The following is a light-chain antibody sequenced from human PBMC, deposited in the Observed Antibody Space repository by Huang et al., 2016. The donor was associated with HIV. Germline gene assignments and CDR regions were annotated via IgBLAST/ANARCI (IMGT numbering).Light chain of an antibody. Sequence: VMTQSPATLPVSLGERATLSCRARQSVNNNLAWYQKKPGQAPRLVIYGASTRATDIPPRFSGSGSGTNFTLTINSLQSEDFALYFYQQYNEWPRTFGQGTKVEVK. CDR3: QQYNEWPRT. CDR1: QSVNNN. J-gene: IGKJ1*01. V-gene: IGKV3-15*01. CDR2: GAS.